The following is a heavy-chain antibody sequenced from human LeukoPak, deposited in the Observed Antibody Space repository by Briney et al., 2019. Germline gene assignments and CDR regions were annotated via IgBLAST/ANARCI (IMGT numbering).Heavy chain of an antibody. Sequence: GGSLRLSCAASGFTFSSNVMSWVRRAPGQGLEWVSSITGSGGSIYYADSVKGRFTSSRDNSKNTLYLQMSSLRAEDTAVYYCAKRGAEVGQTVAPGDYWGQGTLVTVSS. CDR3: AKRGAEVGQTVAPGDY. CDR2: ITGSGGSI. D-gene: IGHD1-26*01. J-gene: IGHJ4*02. V-gene: IGHV3-23*01. CDR1: GFTFSSNV.